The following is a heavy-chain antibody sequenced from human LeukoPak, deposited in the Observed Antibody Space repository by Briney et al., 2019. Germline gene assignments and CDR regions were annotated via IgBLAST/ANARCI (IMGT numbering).Heavy chain of an antibody. V-gene: IGHV4-4*02. CDR2: IYHSGTT. D-gene: IGHD5-24*01. Sequence: PSGTLSLTCAVSGGSISSSNWWSWVRQPPGKGLEWIGEIYHSGTTNYNPSLKSRVTVSVDKSKNQFSLKLTSVTAADTAVYYCARESGYNPRACDIWGQGTMVTVSS. CDR3: ARESGYNPRACDI. CDR1: GGSISSSNW. J-gene: IGHJ3*02.